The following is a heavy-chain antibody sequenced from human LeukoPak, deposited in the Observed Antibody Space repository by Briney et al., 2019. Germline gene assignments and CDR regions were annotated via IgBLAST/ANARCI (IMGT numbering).Heavy chain of an antibody. Sequence: SETLSLTCTVSGYSISSDYYWGWIRQPPGTGLEWIGSIYHSGSTYYNPSLKSRVTISVDTSKNQFSLKLSSVTAADTAVYYCARDRIAVAGTYYYYGMDVWGQGTTVTVSS. CDR2: IYHSGST. CDR3: ARDRIAVAGTYYYYGMDV. V-gene: IGHV4-38-2*02. J-gene: IGHJ6*02. D-gene: IGHD6-19*01. CDR1: GYSISSDYY.